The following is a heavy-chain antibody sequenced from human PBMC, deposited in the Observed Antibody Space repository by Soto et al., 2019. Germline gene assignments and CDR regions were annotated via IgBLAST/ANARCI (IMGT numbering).Heavy chain of an antibody. J-gene: IGHJ3*02. V-gene: IGHV4-34*01. CDR3: ALSIDAFDI. CDR2: LNHSGST. Sequence: QVQLQPWGAGLLKPSEPLSLTCAVYGGSFSGYYWSWIRQPPGKGLEWIGELNHSGSTNYNPSLQSRVTIAVDTSKNQFSLKLSSVTAADTAVYYCALSIDAFDIWGQGTMVTVSS. D-gene: IGHD6-6*01. CDR1: GGSFSGYY.